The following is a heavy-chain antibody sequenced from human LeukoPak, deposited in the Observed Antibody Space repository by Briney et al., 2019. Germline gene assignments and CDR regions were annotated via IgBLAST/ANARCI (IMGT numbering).Heavy chain of an antibody. V-gene: IGHV1-2*02. J-gene: IGHJ4*02. D-gene: IGHD3-3*01. CDR3: ARDVPNDFWSNYYFYYFDY. CDR1: GYTFIGYY. Sequence: GASVKVSCKACGYTFIGYYMHWVRQAPGQGLEWMGWINPNSGGTNYGQKFQGRVTMTRDTSISTAYMELSRLRSDDTAVYYCARDVPNDFWSNYYFYYFDYWGQGTLVTVSS. CDR2: INPNSGGT.